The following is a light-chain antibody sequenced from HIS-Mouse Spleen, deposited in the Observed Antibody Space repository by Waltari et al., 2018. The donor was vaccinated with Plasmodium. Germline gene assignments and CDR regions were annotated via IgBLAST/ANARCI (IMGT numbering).Light chain of an antibody. CDR2: QDS. J-gene: IGLJ2*01. CDR3: QAWDSSTVV. CDR1: KLGDKS. Sequence: SYELTQPPSVSVSPGQTASIPCSGDKLGDKSACWYQQKPDQSPVLVIYQDSKRPSGIPERFSGSNSGNTATLTISGTQAMDEADYYCQAWDSSTVVFGGGTKLTVL. V-gene: IGLV3-1*01.